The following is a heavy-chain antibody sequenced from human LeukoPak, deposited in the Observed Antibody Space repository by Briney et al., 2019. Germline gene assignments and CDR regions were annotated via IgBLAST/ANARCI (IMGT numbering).Heavy chain of an antibody. Sequence: PGRSLRLSCAASAFIFSSYAMHWVRQAPGKGLEWVTFIWYDGSNKYYADSVKGRFIISRDNSKNTLYLQMNSLRAEDTAIYYCARDTTNSFDYWGQGTLVTVSS. V-gene: IGHV3-33*08. D-gene: IGHD1-1*01. CDR3: ARDTTNSFDY. J-gene: IGHJ4*02. CDR2: IWYDGSNK. CDR1: AFIFSSYA.